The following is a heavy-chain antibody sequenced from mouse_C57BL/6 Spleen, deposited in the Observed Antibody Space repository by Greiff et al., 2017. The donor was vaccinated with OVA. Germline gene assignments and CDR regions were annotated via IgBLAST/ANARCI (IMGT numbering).Heavy chain of an antibody. D-gene: IGHD1-1*02. CDR2: IHPNSGST. J-gene: IGHJ4*01. Sequence: VQLQQSGAELVKPGASVKLSCKASGYTFTSYWMHWVKQRPGQGLEWIGMIHPNSGSTNYNEKFKSKATLTVDKSSSTAYMQLSSLTSEDSAVYYCARVPYYFYAMDHWGQGTSVTVSS. V-gene: IGHV1-64*01. CDR1: GYTFTSYW. CDR3: ARVPYYFYAMDH.